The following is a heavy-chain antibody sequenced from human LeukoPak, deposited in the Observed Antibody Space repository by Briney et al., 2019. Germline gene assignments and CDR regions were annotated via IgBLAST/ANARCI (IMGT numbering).Heavy chain of an antibody. CDR3: ARDLCSSTSCYGAHNWFDP. CDR2: INHSGST. CDR1: GGSFSGYY. Sequence: SETLSLTCAVYGGSFSGYYWSWIRQPPGKGLEWIGEINHSGSTNYNPSLKSRVTISVYTSKNQFSLKLSSVTAADTAVYYCARDLCSSTSCYGAHNWFDPWGQGTLVTVSS. J-gene: IGHJ5*02. V-gene: IGHV4-34*01. D-gene: IGHD2-2*01.